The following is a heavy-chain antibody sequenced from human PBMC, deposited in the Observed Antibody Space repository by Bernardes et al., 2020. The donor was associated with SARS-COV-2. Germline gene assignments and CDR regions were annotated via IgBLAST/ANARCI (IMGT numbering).Heavy chain of an antibody. CDR1: GGSISGYY. V-gene: IGHV4-4*07. CDR2: IYTSGST. Sequence: SETLSLTCTVSGGSISGYYWSWIRQPAGKGLEWIGRIYTSGSTNYNPSLKSRVTMSLDTSKNQFSLKLSSVTAADTAVYYCATYSSSSRLNYFDYWGQGTLVTVSS. J-gene: IGHJ4*02. CDR3: ATYSSSSRLNYFDY. D-gene: IGHD6-6*01.